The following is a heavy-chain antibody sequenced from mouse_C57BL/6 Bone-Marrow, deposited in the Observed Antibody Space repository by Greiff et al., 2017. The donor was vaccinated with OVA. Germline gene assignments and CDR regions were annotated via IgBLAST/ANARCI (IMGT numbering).Heavy chain of an antibody. Sequence: QVQLQQPGAELVRPGTSVKLSCKASGYTFTSYWMHWVKQRPGQGLEWIGVIDPSDSYTNYNQKVKGKATFTVDTSSTNASMQLSSLTSEDTAVDYGAREAKNDFDDWGKGTTRTVSS. J-gene: IGHJ2*01. CDR2: IDPSDSYT. V-gene: IGHV1-59*01. CDR3: AREAKNDFDD. D-gene: IGHD3-2*02. CDR1: GYTFTSYW.